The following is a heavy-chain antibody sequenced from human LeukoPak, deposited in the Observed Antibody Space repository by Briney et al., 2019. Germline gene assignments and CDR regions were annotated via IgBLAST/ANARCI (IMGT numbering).Heavy chain of an antibody. Sequence: GASVKVSCKASGYTFTSYYMHWVRQAPGQGLEWMGIINPSGGSTSYAQKLQGRVTMTTDTSTSTAYMELRSLRSDDTAVYYCASFNLLFYGMDVWGQGTTVTVSS. D-gene: IGHD5/OR15-5a*01. V-gene: IGHV1-46*01. J-gene: IGHJ6*02. CDR1: GYTFTSYY. CDR2: INPSGGST. CDR3: ASFNLLFYGMDV.